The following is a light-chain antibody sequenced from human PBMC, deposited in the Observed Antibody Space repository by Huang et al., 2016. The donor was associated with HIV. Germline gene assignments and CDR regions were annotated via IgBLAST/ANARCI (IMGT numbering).Light chain of an antibody. CDR2: GAS. V-gene: IGKV3-20*01. CDR1: QSFSSAY. CDR3: QKYGSSPPYT. J-gene: IGKJ2*01. Sequence: EIVLTQSPGTLSLSPGERATLSCRASQSFSSAYLAWDQQKPGQGPRLLIYGASSRATGIPDRFSGSGSGTDFTLTISRLEPEDFAVYYCQKYGSSPPYTFGQGTKLEIK.